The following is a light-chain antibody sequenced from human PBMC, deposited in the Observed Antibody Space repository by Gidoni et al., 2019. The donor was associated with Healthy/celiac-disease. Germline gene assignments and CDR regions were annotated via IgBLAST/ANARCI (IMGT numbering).Light chain of an antibody. V-gene: IGKV3-15*01. J-gene: IGKJ1*01. CDR2: GAS. CDR1: QSVSSN. CDR3: QQYNNWPPAWT. Sequence: EIVMTQSPPTLSVSPGERATLSCRASQSVSSNLAWYQQKPGQAPRLLLYGASTRATGIPARFSGSGSGTEFTLTISSLQSEDFAVYYCQQYNNWPPAWTFXXXTKVEIK.